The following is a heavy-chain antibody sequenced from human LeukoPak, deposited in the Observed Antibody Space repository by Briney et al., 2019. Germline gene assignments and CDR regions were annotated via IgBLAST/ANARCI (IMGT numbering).Heavy chain of an antibody. D-gene: IGHD3/OR15-3a*01. V-gene: IGHV7-4-1*02. CDR2: INTNTGNP. CDR3: ARSGFWTDHRAFVI. Sequence: GASVKVSCKASGYTFTSYAMNWVRQAPGQGLEWMGWINTNTGNPTYAQAFTGRFVFSLDTSVTTAYLQMSSLREEDTAVYYCARSGFWTDHRAFVIWGEGAMVTVSS. CDR1: GYTFTSYA. J-gene: IGHJ3*02.